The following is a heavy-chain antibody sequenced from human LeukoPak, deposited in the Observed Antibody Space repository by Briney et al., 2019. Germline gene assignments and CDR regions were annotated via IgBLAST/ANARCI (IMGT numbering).Heavy chain of an antibody. CDR1: GGSISSSSYY. V-gene: IGHV4-39*07. CDR2: IYYSGST. J-gene: IGHJ5*02. CDR3: ARDRGGSGTLNWFDP. Sequence: SETLSLTCTVSGGSISSSSYYWGWIRQPPGKGLEWIGSIYYSGSTYYNPSLKSRVTISVDTSKNQFSLKLSSVTAADTAVYYCARDRGGSGTLNWFDPWGQGALVTVSS. D-gene: IGHD3-10*01.